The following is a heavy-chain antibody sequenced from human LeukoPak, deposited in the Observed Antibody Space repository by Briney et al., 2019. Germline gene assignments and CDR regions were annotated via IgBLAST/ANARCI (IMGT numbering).Heavy chain of an antibody. D-gene: IGHD3-16*01. CDR3: AGQGGFYLAH. Sequence: SETLSLTCIEPVDSIRSYYWSWIRHRPGRGLEWIGYIYYSGSTNSNPAHKRRVTISVDTYKNQFSLKLSPVAAADTAVYYCAGQGGFYLAHWGQGILVTVAS. J-gene: IGHJ5*02. CDR2: IYYSGST. V-gene: IGHV4-59*08. CDR1: VDSIRSYY.